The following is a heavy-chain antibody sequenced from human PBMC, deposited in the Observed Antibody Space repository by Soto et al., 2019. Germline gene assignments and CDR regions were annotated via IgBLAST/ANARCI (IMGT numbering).Heavy chain of an antibody. CDR2: IIPIFGTA. CDR3: ARSNCSGGSCYPYYFDY. CDR1: GGTFSSYA. J-gene: IGHJ4*02. V-gene: IGHV1-69*13. Sequence: ASVKVSCKASGGTFSSYAISWVRQAPGQGLEWMGGIIPIFGTANYAQKFQGRVTITADESTSTAYMELSSLRSEDTAVYYCARSNCSGGSCYPYYFDYWGQGTLVTVSS. D-gene: IGHD2-15*01.